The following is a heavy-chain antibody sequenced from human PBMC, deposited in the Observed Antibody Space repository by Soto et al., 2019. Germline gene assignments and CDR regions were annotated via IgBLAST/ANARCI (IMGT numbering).Heavy chain of an antibody. Sequence: QITLKESGPTLVKPTQTLTLTCSFSGFSLSTTGVGVGWIRQSPGKALEWLAIMYWDNDKRYSPSLKSRVTIPKATSKNQVVLTVTTVDPVDTVTYYCARSLWFGELHWGQGALVTVSS. CDR3: ARSLWFGELH. D-gene: IGHD3-10*01. CDR2: MYWDNDK. CDR1: GFSLSTTGVG. V-gene: IGHV2-5*02. J-gene: IGHJ4*02.